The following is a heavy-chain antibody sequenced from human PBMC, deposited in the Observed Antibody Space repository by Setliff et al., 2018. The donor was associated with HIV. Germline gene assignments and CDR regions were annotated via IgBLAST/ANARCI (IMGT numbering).Heavy chain of an antibody. V-gene: IGHV3-21*01. CDR2: ISSSSSYI. Sequence: GGSLRLSCAASGFTFSSYSMNWVRQAPGKGLEWVSSISSSSSYIYYADSVKGRFTIFRDNAKSSMYLQMNSLRAEDTAIYYCARKFRPGHGVDVWGQGTTVTVSS. J-gene: IGHJ6*02. CDR1: GFTFSSYS. CDR3: ARKFRPGHGVDV. D-gene: IGHD3-10*01.